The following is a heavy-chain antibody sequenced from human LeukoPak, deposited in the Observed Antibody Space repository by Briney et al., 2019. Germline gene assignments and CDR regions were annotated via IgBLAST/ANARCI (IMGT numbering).Heavy chain of an antibody. CDR1: GYTFTSYD. J-gene: IGHJ4*02. V-gene: IGHV1-8*01. Sequence: GASVKVSCKASGYTFTSYDINWVRQATGQGLEWMGWMNPNSGNTGYAQKFQGRVTMTRNTSISTAYMGLSSLRSEDTAVYYCARVFDSSGYYPYYFDYWGQGTLVTVSS. D-gene: IGHD3-22*01. CDR2: MNPNSGNT. CDR3: ARVFDSSGYYPYYFDY.